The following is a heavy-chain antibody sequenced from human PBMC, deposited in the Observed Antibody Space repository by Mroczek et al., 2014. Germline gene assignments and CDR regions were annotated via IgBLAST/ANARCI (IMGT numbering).Heavy chain of an antibody. CDR1: GGSISSYY. J-gene: IGHJ4*02. CDR3: ARATYPPRNDY. V-gene: IGHV4-59*01. CDR2: IYYSGST. Sequence: QVQLQESGPGLVKPSETLSLTCTVSGGSISSYYWSWIRQPPGKGLEWIGYIYYSGSTNYNPSLKSRVTISVDTSKNQFSLKLSSVTAADTAVYYCARATYPPRNDYWGQGTLVTVSS. D-gene: IGHD2-2*01.